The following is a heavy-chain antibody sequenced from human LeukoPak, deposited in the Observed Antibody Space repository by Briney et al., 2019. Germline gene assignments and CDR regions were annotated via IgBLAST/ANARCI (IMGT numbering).Heavy chain of an antibody. J-gene: IGHJ4*02. CDR3: AKDMGYGSGSYYSGAVDY. CDR1: GFTFDDYA. CDR2: ISWNSGSI. V-gene: IGHV3-9*01. D-gene: IGHD3-10*01. Sequence: GGSLRLSCAASGFTFDDYAMHWVRQAPGKGLEWVSGISWNSGSIGYADSVKGRFTVSRDNAKNSLYLQMNSLRAEDTALYYCAKDMGYGSGSYYSGAVDYWGQGTLVTVSS.